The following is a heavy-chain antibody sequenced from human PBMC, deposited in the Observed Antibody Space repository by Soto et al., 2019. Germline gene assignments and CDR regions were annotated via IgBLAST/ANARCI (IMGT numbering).Heavy chain of an antibody. Sequence: GGSLRLSCAASGFTFSNAWMNWVRQAPGKGLEWVGRIKSKTDGGTTDYAAPVKGRFTISRDDSKNTLYLQMNSLKTEDTAVYYCTPLTMTTVTPWGMDVWGQGTTVTVSS. J-gene: IGHJ6*02. CDR1: GFTFSNAW. CDR2: IKSKTDGGTT. D-gene: IGHD4-4*01. V-gene: IGHV3-15*07. CDR3: TPLTMTTVTPWGMDV.